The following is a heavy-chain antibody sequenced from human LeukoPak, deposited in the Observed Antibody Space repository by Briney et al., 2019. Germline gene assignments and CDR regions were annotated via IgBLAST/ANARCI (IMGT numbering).Heavy chain of an antibody. CDR1: GFTFSSYA. Sequence: PGGFLRLSCAASGFTFSSYAMSWVRQAPGKGLEWVSAISTSSTFINYADSVKGRFTVSRDNAKNSLYLQMNSLRVEDTGVYYCARDMIEWDLLRGDFDNWGQGTLVTVSS. J-gene: IGHJ4*02. CDR2: ISTSSTFI. D-gene: IGHD1-26*01. CDR3: ARDMIEWDLLRGDFDN. V-gene: IGHV3-21*01.